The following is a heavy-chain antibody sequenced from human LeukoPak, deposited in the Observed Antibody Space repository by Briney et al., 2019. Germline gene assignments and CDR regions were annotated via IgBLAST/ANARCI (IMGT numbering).Heavy chain of an antibody. CDR2: IYYSGST. CDR3: ARSLTYYYGSGSSFDY. D-gene: IGHD3-10*01. Sequence: SETLSLTCTVSGGSISSSSYYWGWIRQPPGKGLEWIGSIYYSGSTYYNPSLKSRVTISVDRSKNQFSLKLSSVTAADTAVYYCARSLTYYYGSGSSFDYWGQGTLVTVSS. CDR1: GGSISSSSYY. J-gene: IGHJ4*02. V-gene: IGHV4-39*07.